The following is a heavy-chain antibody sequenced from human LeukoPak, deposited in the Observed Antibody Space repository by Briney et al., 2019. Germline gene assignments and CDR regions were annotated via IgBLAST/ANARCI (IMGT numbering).Heavy chain of an antibody. V-gene: IGHV4-59*01. D-gene: IGHD4-11*01. Sequence: SETLSLTCTVSGGSISSYYWSWIRQPPGKGLEWIGYIYYSGSTNYNPSPKSRVTISVDTSKNQFSLKLSSVTAADTAVYYCARESNYAAFDIWGQGTMVTVSS. CDR2: IYYSGST. J-gene: IGHJ3*02. CDR1: GGSISSYY. CDR3: ARESNYAAFDI.